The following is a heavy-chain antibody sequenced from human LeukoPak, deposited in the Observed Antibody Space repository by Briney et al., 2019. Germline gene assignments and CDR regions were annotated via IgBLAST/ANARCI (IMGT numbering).Heavy chain of an antibody. Sequence: VASVKVSCKASGGTFSSYAISWVRQAPGRGLEWMGGIIPIFGTANYAQKFQGRVTITADESTSTAYMELSSLRSEDTAVYYCASHIPLVWGAFDIWGQGTMVTVSS. D-gene: IGHD1-26*01. CDR3: ASHIPLVWGAFDI. V-gene: IGHV1-69*01. CDR2: IIPIFGTA. J-gene: IGHJ3*02. CDR1: GGTFSSYA.